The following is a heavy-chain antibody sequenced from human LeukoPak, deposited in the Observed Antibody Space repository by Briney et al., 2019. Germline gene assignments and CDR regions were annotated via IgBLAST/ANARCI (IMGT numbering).Heavy chain of an antibody. V-gene: IGHV3-21*01. J-gene: IGHJ4*02. Sequence: GGSLRLSCAGSGFTFSSYSMNWVRQAPGKGLEWVSSISSSYNYIYYADSVKGRFTISRDNAKNSLYLQMNSLRAEDTAVYYCARDLGVIVHPSDYWGQGTLVTVSS. CDR1: GFTFSSYS. D-gene: IGHD3-16*02. CDR2: ISSSYNYI. CDR3: ARDLGVIVHPSDY.